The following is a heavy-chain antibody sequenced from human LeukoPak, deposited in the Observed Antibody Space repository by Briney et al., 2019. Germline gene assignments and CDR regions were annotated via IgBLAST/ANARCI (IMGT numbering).Heavy chain of an antibody. V-gene: IGHV4-34*01. Sequence: SETLSLTCAVYGGSFSGYYWSWIRQPPGKGLEWIGEINHSGSTNYNPSLKSRVTISVDTSKNQFSLKLSSVTAADTAVYYCAREGAPGLDYWGQGTLVTVSS. CDR2: INHSGST. CDR3: AREGAPGLDY. CDR1: GGSFSGYY. D-gene: IGHD1-14*01. J-gene: IGHJ4*02.